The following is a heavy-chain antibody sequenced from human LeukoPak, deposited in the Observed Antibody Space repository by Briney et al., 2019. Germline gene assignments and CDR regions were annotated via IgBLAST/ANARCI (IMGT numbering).Heavy chain of an antibody. V-gene: IGHV1-18*01. CDR1: GYTFTSYG. CDR2: ISGYDGNT. D-gene: IGHD3-10*02. J-gene: IGHJ4*02. CDR3: ATINKEWEISSYYLHY. Sequence: ASVKVSCKTSGYTFTSYGISWVRQAPGQGLEWMGWISGYDGNTKYAQNVQGRVALTTDTSTSTAYMELRSLTSDDTAVYYCATINKEWEISSYYLHYWGQGTLVTVSS.